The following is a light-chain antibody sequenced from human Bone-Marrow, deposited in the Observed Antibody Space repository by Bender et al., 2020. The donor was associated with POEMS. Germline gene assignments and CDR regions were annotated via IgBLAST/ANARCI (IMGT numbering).Light chain of an antibody. J-gene: IGLJ1*01. CDR1: NSDIGTYTY. CDR3: LSSTLTNSFA. CDR2: GVN. Sequence: QSALTQSASVSGSPGQSITISCTGTNSDIGTYTYVSWYQHHPGKAPRLIISGVNDRPSGVSDRFSGARSGDTASLTISGLQSEDEADYYCLSSTLTNSFAFGPGTKV. V-gene: IGLV2-14*03.